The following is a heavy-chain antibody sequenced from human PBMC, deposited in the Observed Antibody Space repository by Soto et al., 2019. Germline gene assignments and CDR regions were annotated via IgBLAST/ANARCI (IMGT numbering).Heavy chain of an antibody. CDR2: STHSRRT. CDR1: GGSFSDFF. CDR3: ARGTSTGTMSY. D-gene: IGHD1-1*01. V-gene: IGHV4-34*01. Sequence: SETLSLTCAVYGGSFSDFFWSWIRQPPGKGLEWIGESTHSRRTNYNPSLKSRVTISVDTSKNQFSLKLSSVTAADTAVYYCARGTSTGTMSYWGQATLVTVSS. J-gene: IGHJ4*02.